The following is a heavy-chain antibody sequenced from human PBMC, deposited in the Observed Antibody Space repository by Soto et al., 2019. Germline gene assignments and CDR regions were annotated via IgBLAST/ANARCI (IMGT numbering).Heavy chain of an antibody. CDR3: ARSLTEGYCTITGCYTRPLYGMDV. Sequence: QEQLVQSGAEVKKPGASVKVSCKASGYTFSGYYIHWVRQAPGQGLERMGWINPNRGGTNYAQKFKGRVTVTRDTPTSTAYMELSRLTSDDTAVYYCARSLTEGYCTITGCYTRPLYGMDVWGQGTTVTVSS. D-gene: IGHD2-2*02. V-gene: IGHV1-2*02. J-gene: IGHJ6*02. CDR2: INPNRGGT. CDR1: GYTFSGYY.